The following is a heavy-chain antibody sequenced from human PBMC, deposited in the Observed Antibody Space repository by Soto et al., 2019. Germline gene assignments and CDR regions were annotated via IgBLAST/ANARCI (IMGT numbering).Heavy chain of an antibody. CDR1: GYTFTDYA. V-gene: IGHV1-18*01. J-gene: IGHJ4*02. Sequence: ASVKVSCKTSGYTFTDYAINWVRQAPGQGLEWMGWISVYSGNTNYGQKFQGRVTMTTDTSTSTAYMELGSLRSDDTAMYYCARESGRDYWYYFDFWGQGTLVTVSS. CDR2: ISVYSGNT. D-gene: IGHD2-8*02. CDR3: ARESGRDYWYYFDF.